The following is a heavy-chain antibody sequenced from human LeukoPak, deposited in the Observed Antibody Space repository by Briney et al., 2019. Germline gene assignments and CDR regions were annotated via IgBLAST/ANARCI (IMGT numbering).Heavy chain of an antibody. CDR3: ATGCSSELASFDY. Sequence: GGSLRLSCATSGFNFSNYGMHWVRQAPGKGLEWVAFIRYDGSNKYYVDSVKGRFTISRVNSKNTLYLHMNSLRDEDTAVYYCATGCSSELASFDYWGQETLVTVSS. D-gene: IGHD6-13*01. CDR1: GFNFSNYG. J-gene: IGHJ4*02. CDR2: IRYDGSNK. V-gene: IGHV3-30*02.